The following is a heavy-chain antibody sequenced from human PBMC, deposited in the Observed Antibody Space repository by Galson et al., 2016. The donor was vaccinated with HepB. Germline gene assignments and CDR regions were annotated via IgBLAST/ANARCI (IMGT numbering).Heavy chain of an antibody. D-gene: IGHD5-12*01. CDR2: IGGSGGNV. CDR3: AKLIRTGSSGSDS. Sequence: SLRLSCAASGFAFLDYHMSWVRQAPGKGLEWVSTIGGSGGNVYIGDSVKGRFTISRDNSKNTLWLQMDSLRAEDTAVYFCAKLIRTGSSGSDSWGQGTLVTVSS. CDR1: GFAFLDYH. J-gene: IGHJ4*02. V-gene: IGHV3-23*01.